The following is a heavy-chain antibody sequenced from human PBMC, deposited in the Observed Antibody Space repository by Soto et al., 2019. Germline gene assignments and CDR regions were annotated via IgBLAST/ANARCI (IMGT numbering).Heavy chain of an antibody. CDR1: GFSLNTNGMG. Sequence: QITLKESGPTLVRPTQTLTLTCSFSGFSLNTNGMGVGWIRQPPGKALEWLAFIYWDEDKRYSPSLKTRLTVTTDTSKNEVVLTLSNRDPLYTGTYYCAGWNYESGLDVWGQGTTVTVSS. V-gene: IGHV2-5*02. CDR3: AGWNYESGLDV. CDR2: IYWDEDK. J-gene: IGHJ6*02. D-gene: IGHD1-7*01.